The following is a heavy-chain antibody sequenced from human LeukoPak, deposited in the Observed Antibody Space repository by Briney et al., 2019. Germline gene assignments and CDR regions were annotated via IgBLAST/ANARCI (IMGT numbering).Heavy chain of an antibody. CDR3: AKGPPVGSYTYSFDY. V-gene: IGHV3-23*01. Sequence: GGTLRLSCAASGFIFSSYGMSWVRQAPGKGLEWVSAISGSGGSTYYADSVKGRFTISRDNSKNTLYLQMNSLRAEDTAVYYCAKGPPVGSYTYSFDYWGQGTLVTVSS. CDR2: ISGSGGST. J-gene: IGHJ4*02. D-gene: IGHD1-26*01. CDR1: GFIFSSYG.